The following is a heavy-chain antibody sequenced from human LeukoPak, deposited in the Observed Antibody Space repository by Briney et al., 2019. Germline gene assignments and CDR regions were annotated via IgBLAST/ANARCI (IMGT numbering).Heavy chain of an antibody. D-gene: IGHD6-19*01. J-gene: IGHJ4*02. CDR3: VKGIAVAEI. CDR2: LSGSGLST. V-gene: IGHV3-23*01. Sequence: GGSLRLSCAASGFTFSSYAMSWVRQAPGKGLAWVSGLSGSGLSTFYADSVRGRFTVSRDNSRNTLYLQMHSLRGEDTALYYCVKGIAVAEIWGQGIQVTVSS. CDR1: GFTFSSYA.